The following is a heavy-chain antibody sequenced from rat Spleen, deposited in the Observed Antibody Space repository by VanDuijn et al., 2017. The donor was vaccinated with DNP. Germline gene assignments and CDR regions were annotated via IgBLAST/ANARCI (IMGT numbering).Heavy chain of an antibody. D-gene: IGHD1-11*01. V-gene: IGHV5S10*01. CDR3: TTFEGTNA. J-gene: IGHJ4*01. Sequence: EVQLVESGGGLVQPGRSLKLSCVASGFTFSDYNMAWVRQAPKKGLEWVATIIYDGSRTYYRDFVKGRFTISRDNTKSTLYLQMDSLRSEDTATYYCTTFEGTNAWGQGTSVTVSS. CDR1: GFTFSDYN. CDR2: IIYDGSRT.